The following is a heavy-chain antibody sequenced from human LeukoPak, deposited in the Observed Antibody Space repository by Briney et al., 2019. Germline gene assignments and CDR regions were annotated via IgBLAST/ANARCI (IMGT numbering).Heavy chain of an antibody. CDR1: GFTFSSYS. CDR2: IYYSGST. D-gene: IGHD2-15*01. Sequence: GSLRPSCAASGFTFSSYSMNWVRQPPGKGLEWIGYIYYSGSTNYSPSLKSRVTISVDTSKNQFSLKLSSVTAADTAVYYCARSGRRGYYFDYWGQGTLVTVSS. J-gene: IGHJ4*02. V-gene: IGHV4-59*01. CDR3: ARSGRRGYYFDY.